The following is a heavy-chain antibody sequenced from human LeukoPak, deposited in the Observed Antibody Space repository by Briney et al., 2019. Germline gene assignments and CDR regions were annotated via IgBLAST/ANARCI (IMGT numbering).Heavy chain of an antibody. V-gene: IGHV3-23*01. Sequence: PGGSLRLSCAASGFTFNSYAMYWVRQAPGKGLEWISGIFGSGGSPHYADSVKGRFTISRDNSQNTAYLQLGSLRVEDTAVYYCGKTTVGYSSGRYPGWPVDYWGQGALVTVSS. CDR1: GFTFNSYA. CDR2: IFGSGGSP. CDR3: GKTTVGYSSGRYPGWPVDY. J-gene: IGHJ4*02. D-gene: IGHD2-15*01.